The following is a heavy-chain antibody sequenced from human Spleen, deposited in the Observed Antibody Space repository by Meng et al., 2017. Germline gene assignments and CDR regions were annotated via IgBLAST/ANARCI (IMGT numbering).Heavy chain of an antibody. D-gene: IGHD3-10*01. CDR1: GYSFTSYW. CDR3: ARPVDGSGSYYPSYFDY. CDR2: IYPGDSDT. V-gene: IGHV5-51*01. Sequence: GGSLRLSCKGSGYSFTSYWIGWVRQMPGKGLEWMGIIYPGDSDTRYSPSFQGQVTISADKSISTAYLQWSSLKASDTAMYYCARPVDGSGSYYPSYFDYWGQGTLVTVSS. J-gene: IGHJ4*02.